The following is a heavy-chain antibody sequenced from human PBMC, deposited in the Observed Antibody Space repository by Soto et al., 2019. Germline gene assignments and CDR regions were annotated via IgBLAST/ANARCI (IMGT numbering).Heavy chain of an antibody. D-gene: IGHD6-13*01. CDR2: IYYSGST. CDR1: GGSISSGGYY. Sequence: TLSLTFTVSGGSISSGGYYWSWIRQHPGKGLEWIGYIYYSGSTYYNPSLKSRVTISVDTSKNQFSLKLSSVTAADTAVYYCASSSQRIAAAGYYYYYYYGMDVWGQGTTVTVSS. J-gene: IGHJ6*02. V-gene: IGHV4-31*03. CDR3: ASSSQRIAAAGYYYYYYYGMDV.